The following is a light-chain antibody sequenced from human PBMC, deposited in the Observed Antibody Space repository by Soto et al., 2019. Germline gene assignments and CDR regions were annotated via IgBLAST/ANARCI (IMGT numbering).Light chain of an antibody. V-gene: IGKV1-39*01. Sequence: DIQMTQFPSSLSASVGDRVTITCRASQIISTYLNWYQQRSGKAPKLLIYAASSLQSGVPARFSGSGSGTDFTLTISSLQPADFATYFCQQSYSYPWTFGQGTKVEI. CDR2: AAS. J-gene: IGKJ1*01. CDR3: QQSYSYPWT. CDR1: QIISTY.